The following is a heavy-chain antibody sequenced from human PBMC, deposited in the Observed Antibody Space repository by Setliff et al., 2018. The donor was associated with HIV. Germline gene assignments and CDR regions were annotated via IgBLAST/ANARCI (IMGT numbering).Heavy chain of an antibody. Sequence: GGSVRLSCAASGFTFSSYSMNWVRQAPGKGLEWVSSISSSSSYTYYADSVKGRFTISRDNAKNSLYLQMNSLRAEDTAVYYCARDRPRGGGSLDAFDIWGQGTMVTVSS. D-gene: IGHD1-26*01. CDR3: ARDRPRGGGSLDAFDI. CDR2: ISSSSSYT. J-gene: IGHJ3*02. CDR1: GFTFSSYS. V-gene: IGHV3-21*01.